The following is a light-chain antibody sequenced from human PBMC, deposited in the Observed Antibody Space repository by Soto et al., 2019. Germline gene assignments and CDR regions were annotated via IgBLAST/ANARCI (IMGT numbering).Light chain of an antibody. CDR1: SSDVGGYIF. J-gene: IGLJ1*01. CDR2: DVN. Sequence: QSALTQPPSASGSPGQSVTISCTGTSSDVGGYIFVSWYQQHPGKVPKLIIYDVNKRPSGVPDRFYGSKYGNTASLTVSGLQAEDEGDYYSVSCAGGTYVFGTGTKVTVL. CDR3: VSCAGGTYV. V-gene: IGLV2-8*01.